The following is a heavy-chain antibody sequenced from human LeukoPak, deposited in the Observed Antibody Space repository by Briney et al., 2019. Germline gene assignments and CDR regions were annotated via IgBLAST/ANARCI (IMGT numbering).Heavy chain of an antibody. Sequence: PSETLSLTCTVSGGSISSSSYYWGWIRQPPGKGLEWIGSIYYSGSTYYNPSLKSRVTISVDTSKNQFSLKLSSVTAADTAVYYCARSRGLGGSYLPVNWFDPWGQGTLVTVSS. J-gene: IGHJ5*02. V-gene: IGHV4-39*01. CDR3: ARSRGLGGSYLPVNWFDP. CDR1: GGSISSSSYY. CDR2: IYYSGST. D-gene: IGHD1-26*01.